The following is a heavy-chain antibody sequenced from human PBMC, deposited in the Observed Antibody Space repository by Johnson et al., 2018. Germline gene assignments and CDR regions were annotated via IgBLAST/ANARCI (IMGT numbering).Heavy chain of an antibody. CDR1: SDSFSNYY. J-gene: IGHJ4*02. V-gene: IGHV4-59*01. Sequence: QVQLVESGPGLVKPSETLSLTCSVSSDSFSNYYWSWIRQSPGKGLEWIGYIYYLGSTNYSPSLKSRVTISVDTSKNQFSLNLNSVTTADTAIYYCARGTYGYREFDYWGQGTLVTVSS. D-gene: IGHD5-18*01. CDR2: IYYLGST. CDR3: ARGTYGYREFDY.